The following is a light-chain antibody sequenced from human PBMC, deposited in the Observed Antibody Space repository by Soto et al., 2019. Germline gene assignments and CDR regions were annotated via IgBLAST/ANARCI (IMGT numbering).Light chain of an antibody. CDR3: SSFTSSCTFV. Sequence: QSALTQPASVSGSPGQSIALYCTGTRSDVGAYNYVSWYQQHPGKAPKLMLSEVTNRPSGVSDRFSGSKSGNTASLTIYGLKAEDEAEYYCSSFTSSCTFVFGTGTKVTVL. CDR2: EVT. J-gene: IGLJ1*01. CDR1: RSDVGAYNY. V-gene: IGLV2-14*01.